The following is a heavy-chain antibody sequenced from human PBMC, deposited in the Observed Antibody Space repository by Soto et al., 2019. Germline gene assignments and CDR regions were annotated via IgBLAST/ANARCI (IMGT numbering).Heavy chain of an antibody. J-gene: IGHJ5*02. V-gene: IGHV4-34*01. Sequence: PXGTLSLTCAVYGGSFSGYYWSGMRQPPGKGLEWIGEINHSGSTNYNPSLKSRVTISVDTSKNQFSLKLSSVTAADTAVYYCARGRSSYDFWSGVTGSFDPWGQGTLVTVSS. CDR2: INHSGST. CDR1: GGSFSGYY. D-gene: IGHD3-3*01. CDR3: ARGRSSYDFWSGVTGSFDP.